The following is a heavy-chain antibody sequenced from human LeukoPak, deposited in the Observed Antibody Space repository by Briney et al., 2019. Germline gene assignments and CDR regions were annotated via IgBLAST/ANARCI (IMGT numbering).Heavy chain of an antibody. V-gene: IGHV4-59*01. Sequence: SETLSLTCAVYGGSFSSYYWSWIRQPPGKGLEWIGYIYYSGSTNYNPSLKSRVIISVDTSKNQFSLKLSSVTAADTAVYYCARTLYYGSGSYHFDYWGQGTLVTVSS. J-gene: IGHJ4*02. D-gene: IGHD3-10*01. CDR3: ARTLYYGSGSYHFDY. CDR2: IYYSGST. CDR1: GGSFSSYY.